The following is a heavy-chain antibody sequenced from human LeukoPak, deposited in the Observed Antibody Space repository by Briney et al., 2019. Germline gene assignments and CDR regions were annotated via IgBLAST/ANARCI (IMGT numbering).Heavy chain of an antibody. Sequence: SETLSLICTVSGGSISSYYWSWIRQPPGKGLEWIGYISYSGSSNYNPSLKSRVTISVDTSKNQFSLKLSSVTAADTAVHYCARAVGVGRGTYFDLWGRGTLVTVSS. CDR2: ISYSGSS. J-gene: IGHJ2*01. CDR3: ARAVGVGRGTYFDL. D-gene: IGHD1-1*01. V-gene: IGHV4-59*08. CDR1: GGSISSYY.